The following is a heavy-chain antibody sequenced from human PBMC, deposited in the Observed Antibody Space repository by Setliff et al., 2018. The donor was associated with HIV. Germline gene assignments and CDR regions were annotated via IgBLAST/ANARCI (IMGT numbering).Heavy chain of an antibody. V-gene: IGHV4-4*08. D-gene: IGHD3-10*01. CDR1: GDSISSYY. CDR3: ARDRRGYYYGSGSCYMDV. J-gene: IGHJ6*03. Sequence: SETLSLTCTVSGDSISSYYWSWIRQPPGKGLEWIGYIYTSGITDYTPSLKSRVTISGDTSKNQFSLKLSSVTAADTAVYYCARDRRGYYYGSGSCYMDVWGTGTTVTVSS. CDR2: IYTSGIT.